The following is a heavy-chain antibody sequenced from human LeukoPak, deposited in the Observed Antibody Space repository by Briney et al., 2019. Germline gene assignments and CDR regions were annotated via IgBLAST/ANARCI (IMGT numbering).Heavy chain of an antibody. CDR1: GYTFTRHR. CDR2: ISAYNGNT. D-gene: IGHD1-26*01. Sequence: ASVKVSCKASGYTFTRHRISWVRKAPGQGLEWMGWISAYNGNTKYAQKLQGRVTMTTDTSTNTAYMELRSLRCDDTAVYYCARDQGSYSAFDYWGQGTLVTVSS. CDR3: ARDQGSYSAFDY. V-gene: IGHV1-18*01. J-gene: IGHJ4*02.